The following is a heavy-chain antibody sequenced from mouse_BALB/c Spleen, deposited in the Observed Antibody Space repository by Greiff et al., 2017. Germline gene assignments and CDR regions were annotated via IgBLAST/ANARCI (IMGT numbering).Heavy chain of an antibody. V-gene: IGHV3-6*02. D-gene: IGHD1-1*01. Sequence: ESGPGLVKPSQSLSLTCSVTGYSITSGYYWNWIRQFPGNKLEWMGYISYDGSNNYNPSLKNRIFITRDTSKNQFFLKLNSVTTEDTATYYCARGITTVENFAYWGQGTLVTVSA. J-gene: IGHJ3*01. CDR1: GYSITSGYY. CDR3: ARGITTVENFAY. CDR2: ISYDGSN.